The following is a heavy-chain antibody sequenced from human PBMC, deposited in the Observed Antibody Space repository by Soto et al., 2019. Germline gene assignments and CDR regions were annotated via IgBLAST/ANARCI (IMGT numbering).Heavy chain of an antibody. Sequence: TSETLSLTCAVYGGSFSDYYWIWIRQPPGKGLEWIGEINHTGFTNYNPSLKSRLTISVDTSKSQFSLRLSSVTAADTAVYYCARGPINWNDPFEYWGQGTLVTVSS. CDR1: GGSFSDYY. CDR3: ARGPINWNDPFEY. V-gene: IGHV4-34*01. J-gene: IGHJ4*02. D-gene: IGHD1-1*01. CDR2: INHTGFT.